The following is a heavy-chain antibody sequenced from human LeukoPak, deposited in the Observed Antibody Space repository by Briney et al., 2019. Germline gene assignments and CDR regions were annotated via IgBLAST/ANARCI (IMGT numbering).Heavy chain of an antibody. V-gene: IGHV4-30-2*01. CDR2: IYHSGST. Sequence: SQTLSLTCAVSGGSISSGGYSWSWIRQPPGKGLEWIGYIYHSGSTYYNPSLKSRVTISVDRSKNQFSLKLSSVTAADTAVYYCARYKITGTTRSAYYFDYWGQGTLVTVSS. D-gene: IGHD1-20*01. CDR1: GGSISSGGYS. J-gene: IGHJ4*02. CDR3: ARYKITGTTRSAYYFDY.